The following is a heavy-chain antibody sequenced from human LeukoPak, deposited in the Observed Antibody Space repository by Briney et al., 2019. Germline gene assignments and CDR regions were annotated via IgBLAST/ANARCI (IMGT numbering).Heavy chain of an antibody. CDR3: ARLRFEAIVVVN. CDR1: GDSISSYY. J-gene: IGHJ4*02. D-gene: IGHD3-22*01. Sequence: SETLSLTCTVSGDSISSYYWSWIRQSPGKGLEWIGYIYYSGSTNYNPSLKSRVTISIDTSKNQFSLKLSSVTAADTAVYYCARLRFEAIVVVNWGQGTLVTVSS. CDR2: IYYSGST. V-gene: IGHV4-59*08.